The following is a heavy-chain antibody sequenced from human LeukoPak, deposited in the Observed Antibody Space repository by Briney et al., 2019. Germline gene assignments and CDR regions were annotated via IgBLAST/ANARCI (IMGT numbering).Heavy chain of an antibody. CDR2: ISHGGST. J-gene: IGHJ4*02. CDR3: AGAPYNFWSTYLDY. D-gene: IGHD3-3*01. Sequence: SETLSLTCAVSGSSISSDYYWGWIRQPPGKGLEWIGSISHGGSTYYSPSLKSRLTISVDTSKNQFSLNLSSVTAAGTAVYYCAGAPYNFWSTYLDYWGQGTLVTVSS. CDR1: GSSISSDYY. V-gene: IGHV4-38-2*01.